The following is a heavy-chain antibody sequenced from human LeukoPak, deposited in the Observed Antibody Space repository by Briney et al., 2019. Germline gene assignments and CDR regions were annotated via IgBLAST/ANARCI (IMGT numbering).Heavy chain of an antibody. V-gene: IGHV3-23*01. CDR2: IGGSGAKT. Sequence: GGSLRLSCAASGFTFSNYAISWVRQAPGKGLDWVSTIGGSGAKTSYADSVKGRFTISRDNSQNTVHLQMNALGAEDTAVYYCAKDPGLFSRGWDGDFWGQGTQVTVSS. CDR3: AKDPGLFSRGWDGDF. CDR1: GFTFSNYA. J-gene: IGHJ4*02. D-gene: IGHD6-19*01.